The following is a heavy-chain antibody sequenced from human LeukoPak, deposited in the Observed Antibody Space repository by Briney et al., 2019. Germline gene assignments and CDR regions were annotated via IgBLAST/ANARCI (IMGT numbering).Heavy chain of an antibody. J-gene: IGHJ4*02. V-gene: IGHV1-2*02. Sequence: ASVKVSFKASGYAFTVNYMHWVRQRPGQGLGLEGVVYINSGGTNYAQKFQGRVTMTRDTSISTAYMELSRLRSDDTAVYYRARTRYYHSSGYTDLGYWGQGTLVTVSS. CDR1: GYAFTVNY. CDR3: ARTRYYHSSGYTDLGY. CDR2: VYINSGGT. D-gene: IGHD3-22*01.